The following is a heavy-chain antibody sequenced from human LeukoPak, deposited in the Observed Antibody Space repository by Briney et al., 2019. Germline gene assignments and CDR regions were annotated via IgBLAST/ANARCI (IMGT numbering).Heavy chain of an antibody. D-gene: IGHD3-10*01. CDR1: GFTVSINY. CDR3: ASERHGSGRPFDY. J-gene: IGHJ4*02. CDR2: IYTGGST. Sequence: GGSLRLSCAASGFTVSINYMNWVRQAPGKGLEWVSIIYTGGSTYYADSVEGRFTISRDNSKNTLYLQMNSLRAEDTGLYYCASERHGSGRPFDYWGQGTLVTVSS. V-gene: IGHV3-53*01.